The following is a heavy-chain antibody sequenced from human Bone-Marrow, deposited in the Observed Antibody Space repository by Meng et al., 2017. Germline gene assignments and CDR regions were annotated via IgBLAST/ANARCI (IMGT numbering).Heavy chain of an antibody. V-gene: IGHV3-21*04. CDR3: AKSSGWYKGPEYYYYGMDV. CDR2: ISSSSSYI. D-gene: IGHD6-19*01. CDR1: GFTFSSYS. J-gene: IGHJ6*02. Sequence: GESLKIFCAASGFTFSSYSMNWVRQAPGKGLEWVSSISSSSSYIYYADSVKGRFTISRDNSKNTLYLQMNSLRAEDTAVYYCAKSSGWYKGPEYYYYGMDVWGQGTTVTVSS.